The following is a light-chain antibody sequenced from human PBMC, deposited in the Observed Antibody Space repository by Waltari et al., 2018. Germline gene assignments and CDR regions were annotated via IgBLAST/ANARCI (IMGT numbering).Light chain of an antibody. Sequence: EIALTQSPATLSLSPGESATLSCRASQRVSNLAWYQHKPGQAPRLLIFDAFDRASGVPARFSGSGSGTDFTLIISSLEAVDSAIYYCQHRDNLGAFGPGTRVEI. V-gene: IGKV3-11*01. J-gene: IGKJ3*01. CDR3: QHRDNLGA. CDR1: QRVSN. CDR2: DAF.